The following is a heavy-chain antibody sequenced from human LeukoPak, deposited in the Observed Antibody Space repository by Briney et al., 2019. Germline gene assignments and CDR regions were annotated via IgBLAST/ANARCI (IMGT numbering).Heavy chain of an antibody. J-gene: IGHJ4*02. D-gene: IGHD3-22*01. Sequence: SGPTLVNPTQTLTVTCTFSGFSLSTSGMCVSWIRQPPGKALEWLARIDWDDDKYYSTSLKTRLTISKDTSKNQVVLTMTNMDPVDTATYYCARVDSGAYHFDYWGQGTLVTVSS. V-gene: IGHV2-70*11. CDR2: IDWDDDK. CDR3: ARVDSGAYHFDY. CDR1: GFSLSTSGMC.